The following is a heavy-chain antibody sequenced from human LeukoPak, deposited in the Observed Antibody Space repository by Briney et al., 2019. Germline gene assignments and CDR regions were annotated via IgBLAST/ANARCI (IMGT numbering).Heavy chain of an antibody. CDR3: AREGQTYYYDSTTTWYFDL. J-gene: IGHJ2*01. Sequence: SETLSLTCAVYGGSFSGYYWSWIRQPPGKGLEWIGYIYYSGSTNYNPSLKSRVTISVDTSKNQFSLKLSSVTAADTAVYYCAREGQTYYYDSTTTWYFDLWGRGTLVTVSS. D-gene: IGHD3-22*01. V-gene: IGHV4-59*01. CDR1: GGSFSGYY. CDR2: IYYSGST.